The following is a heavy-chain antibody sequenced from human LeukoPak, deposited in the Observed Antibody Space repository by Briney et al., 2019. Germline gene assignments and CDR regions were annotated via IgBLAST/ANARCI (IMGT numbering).Heavy chain of an antibody. J-gene: IGHJ6*03. V-gene: IGHV3-11*04. CDR1: GFTFSDYY. Sequence: DPGGSLRLSCAASGFTFSDYYMSWLHQAPGKGLEWVSYISSSGSTIYYADSVKGRFTISRDNAKNSLYLQMNSLRAEDTAVYYCVRHSGYCSGGSCYVGLYYYYMDVWGKGTTVTVSS. CDR3: VRHSGYCSGGSCYVGLYYYYMDV. CDR2: ISSSGSTI. D-gene: IGHD2-15*01.